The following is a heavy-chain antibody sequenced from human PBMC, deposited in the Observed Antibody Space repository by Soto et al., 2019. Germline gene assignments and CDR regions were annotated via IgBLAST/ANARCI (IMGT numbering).Heavy chain of an antibody. CDR3: ARGRDYDFWSGSDY. Sequence: PGGSLRLSCAASGVTFSSYAMHWVRQAPGKGLEYVSAISSNGGSTYYANSVKGRFTISRDNSKNTLYLQMGSLRAEDMAVYYWARGRDYDFWSGSDYWGQGTLVTVAS. D-gene: IGHD3-3*01. V-gene: IGHV3-64*01. CDR2: ISSNGGST. CDR1: GVTFSSYA. J-gene: IGHJ4*02.